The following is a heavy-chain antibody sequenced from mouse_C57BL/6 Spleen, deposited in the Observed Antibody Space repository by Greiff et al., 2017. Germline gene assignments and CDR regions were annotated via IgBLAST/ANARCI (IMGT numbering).Heavy chain of an antibody. CDR3: AREGAGGGFAY. J-gene: IGHJ3*01. CDR1: GYTFTNYW. V-gene: IGHV1-63*01. CDR2: IYPGGGYT. Sequence: VKVVESGAELVRPGTSVKMSCKASGYTFTNYWIGWAKQRPGHGLEWIGDIYPGGGYTNYNEKFKGKATLTADKSSSTAYRQFSSLTSEDSAIYCCAREGAGGGFAYWGQGTLVTVSA. D-gene: IGHD3-3*01.